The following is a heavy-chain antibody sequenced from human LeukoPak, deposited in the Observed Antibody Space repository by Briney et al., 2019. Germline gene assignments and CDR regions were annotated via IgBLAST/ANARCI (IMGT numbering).Heavy chain of an antibody. V-gene: IGHV3-23*01. CDR3: ARGVMEDNSSSWSLGY. CDR2: ISGSGDST. J-gene: IGHJ4*02. D-gene: IGHD6-13*01. CDR1: RFTFSSYA. Sequence: PGGSLRLSCATSRFTFSSYAMSWVRQAPGQGLEWVSTISGSGDSTYYADSVKGRFAISRDNSKITLYLQMNSLRAEDTAVYYCARGVMEDNSSSWSLGYWGQGTLVTVSS.